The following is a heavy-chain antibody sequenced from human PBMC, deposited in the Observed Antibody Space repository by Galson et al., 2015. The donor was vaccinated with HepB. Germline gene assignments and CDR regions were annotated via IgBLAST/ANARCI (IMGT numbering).Heavy chain of an antibody. CDR2: ISSSGDYT. D-gene: IGHD6-19*01. J-gene: IGHJ5*02. CDR1: GFTFNNYF. CDR3: ARDRSGWHTFDL. V-gene: IGHV3-21*01. Sequence: SLRLSCATSGFTFNNYFMNWVRQAPGRGLEWVSSISSSGDYTDYADSLKGRFIISRDDAKNSLSLQINSLRAEDTAVYYCARDRSGWHTFDLWGQGTLVTVSP.